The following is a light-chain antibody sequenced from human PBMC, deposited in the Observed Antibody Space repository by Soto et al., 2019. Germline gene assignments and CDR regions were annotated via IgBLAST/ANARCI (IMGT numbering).Light chain of an antibody. V-gene: IGKV1-8*01. Sequence: AIPMTQSPSSLSASPGDRVTTTCRASQDISRYLAWYQQKPGKAPKVLIYGASTLEDGVPSRFSGSGSGTDFTLTITYLQSEDFATYYCQHFHSYPITFGQGTRLEI. CDR2: GAS. J-gene: IGKJ5*01. CDR3: QHFHSYPIT. CDR1: QDISRY.